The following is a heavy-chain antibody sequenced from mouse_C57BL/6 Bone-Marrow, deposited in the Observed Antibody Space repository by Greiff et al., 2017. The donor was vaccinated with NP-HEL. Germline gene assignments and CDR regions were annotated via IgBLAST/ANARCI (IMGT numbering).Heavy chain of an antibody. CDR2: ISDGGSYT. CDR3: ARDNLLLRYPLFDY. Sequence: EVHLVESGGGLVKPGGSLKLSCAASGFTFSSYAMSWVRQTPEKRLEWVATISDGGSYTYYPDNVKGRFTISRDNAKNNLYLQMSHLKSEDTAMYYCARDNLLLRYPLFDYWGQGTTLTVSS. V-gene: IGHV5-4*01. CDR1: GFTFSSYA. J-gene: IGHJ2*01. D-gene: IGHD1-1*01.